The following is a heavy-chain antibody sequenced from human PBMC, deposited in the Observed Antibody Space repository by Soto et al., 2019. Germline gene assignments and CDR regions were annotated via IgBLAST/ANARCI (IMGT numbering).Heavy chain of an antibody. CDR1: GFSFSTYA. CDR2: ISGSGGST. V-gene: IGHV3-23*01. CDR3: AKGRTSVAFYFDY. D-gene: IGHD2-15*01. Sequence: EVQLLDSGGGLVQPGGSLRLSCAASGFSFSTYAMAWVRQAPGKGLEWVSTISGSGGSTYYTDSVKGRFPISRDNSKNTLHLQMNSLRAEDTALYYCAKGRTSVAFYFDYWGQGTLVTVSS. J-gene: IGHJ4*02.